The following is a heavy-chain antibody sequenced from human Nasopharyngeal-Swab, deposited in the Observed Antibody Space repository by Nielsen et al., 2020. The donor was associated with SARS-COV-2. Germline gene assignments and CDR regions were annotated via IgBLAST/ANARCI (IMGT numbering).Heavy chain of an antibody. V-gene: IGHV2-26*01. CDR3: ARKMYYFHAMDV. CDR2: FFSTGEP. J-gene: IGHJ6*02. Sequence: WIRQPPGKALEWLAHFFSTGEPSYSSSLKRRLTVFEDTFKSQVVLTMTNMDPADTATYYCARKMYYFHAMDVWGQGTTVTVSS. D-gene: IGHD5-24*01.